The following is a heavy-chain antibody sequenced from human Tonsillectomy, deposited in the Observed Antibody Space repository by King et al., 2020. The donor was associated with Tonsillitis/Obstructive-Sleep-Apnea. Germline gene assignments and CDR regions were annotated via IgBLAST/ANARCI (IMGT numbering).Heavy chain of an antibody. CDR2: INPSGGST. D-gene: IGHD4-23*01. CDR1: GYTFTRYY. J-gene: IGHJ6*03. CDR3: ARDGPASTVATVIYSYDYMDV. V-gene: IGHV1-46*01. Sequence: QLVQSGAEVKQPGASVKISCKASGYTFTRYYMHWVRQAPGQGLEWMGIINPSGGSTSYAQKFQGRVTMTRDTSTSTVYMELSSLRSEDTAVYYCARDGPASTVATVIYSYDYMDVWGKGTTVTVSS.